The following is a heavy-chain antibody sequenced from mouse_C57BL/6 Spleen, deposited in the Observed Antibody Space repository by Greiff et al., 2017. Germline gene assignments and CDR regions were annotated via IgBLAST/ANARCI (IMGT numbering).Heavy chain of an antibody. CDR2: IDPSDSYT. Sequence: QVQLQQPGAELVMPGASVKLSCKASGYTFTSYWMHWVKQRPGQGLEWIGEIDPSDSYTNYNQKFKGKSTFTVDKSSSPASMQLSSLTSEASAVYYCASSLYYGSPWCAYGGQGALVTVSA. J-gene: IGHJ3*01. D-gene: IGHD1-1*01. V-gene: IGHV1-69*01. CDR3: ASSLYYGSPWCAY. CDR1: GYTFTSYW.